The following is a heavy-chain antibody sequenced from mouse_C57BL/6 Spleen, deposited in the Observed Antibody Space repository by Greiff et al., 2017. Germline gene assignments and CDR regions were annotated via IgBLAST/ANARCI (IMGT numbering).Heavy chain of an antibody. CDR1: GYTFTDYN. Sequence: VQLQQSGPELVKPGASVKIPCKASGYTFTDYNMDWVKQSHGKSLEWIGDINPNNGGTIYNQKFKGKATLTVDKSSSTAYMELRSLTSEDTAVYYCARWSYGYDYAMDYWGQGTSGTVSS. J-gene: IGHJ4*01. V-gene: IGHV1-18*01. CDR2: INPNNGGT. D-gene: IGHD2-2*01. CDR3: ARWSYGYDYAMDY.